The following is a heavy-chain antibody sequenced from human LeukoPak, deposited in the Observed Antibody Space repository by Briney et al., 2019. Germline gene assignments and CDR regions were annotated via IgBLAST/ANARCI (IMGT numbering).Heavy chain of an antibody. J-gene: IGHJ4*02. V-gene: IGHV3-53*01. Sequence: PGGSLRLSCAASGFTVNSNYMSWVRQAPGKGPEWVAVIYSDGTTYHADSVKGRFTISRDDSKNTLHLQMNSLRAEDSAVYYCARTVSGWPDYWGQGTLVTVSS. CDR2: IYSDGTT. CDR1: GFTVNSNY. D-gene: IGHD6-19*01. CDR3: ARTVSGWPDY.